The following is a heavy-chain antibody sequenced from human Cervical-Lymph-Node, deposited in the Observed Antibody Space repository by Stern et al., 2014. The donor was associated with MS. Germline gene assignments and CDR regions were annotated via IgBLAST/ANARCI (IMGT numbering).Heavy chain of an antibody. CDR1: GFTVSRDY. CDR3: ARDTSSPERSDW. CDR2: ITNVGST. Sequence: EDQLVESGGGVIQPGGSLRLSCTASGFTVSRDYMTWVRQAPGKGLEWVSLITNVGSTFYTDSVKGRFTISRDDSKNTVYLHMTSLRAEDTAMYYCARDTSSPERSDWWGQGTLVTVSS. D-gene: IGHD1-1*01. V-gene: IGHV3-53*01. J-gene: IGHJ4*02.